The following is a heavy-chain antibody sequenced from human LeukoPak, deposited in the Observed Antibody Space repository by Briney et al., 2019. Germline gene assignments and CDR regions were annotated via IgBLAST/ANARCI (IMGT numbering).Heavy chain of an antibody. D-gene: IGHD5-18*01. CDR3: ARERGPGQLWFDY. CDR2: FDPEDGET. CDR1: GYTLTELS. V-gene: IGHV1-24*01. Sequence: PGASVKVSCKVSGYTLTELSMHWVRQAPGKGLEWMGGFDPEDGETIYAQKFQGRVTITADESTSTAYMELSSLRSEDTAVYYCARERGPGQLWFDYXXXGTLVTVSS. J-gene: IGHJ4*01.